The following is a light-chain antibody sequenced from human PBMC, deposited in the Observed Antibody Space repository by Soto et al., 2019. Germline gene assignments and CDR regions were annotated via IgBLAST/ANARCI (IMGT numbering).Light chain of an antibody. J-gene: IGKJ1*01. CDR2: VAS. CDR1: QDISNY. Sequence: DIPMTQSPSSLSASVGDRVTITCRASQDISNYLAWYQQKPGKVPKLLIYVASTLQSGVPSRFSGSGSGTDFTLTISSLQTEDVATYYCQNYNRAPWTFGQGTKVESK. V-gene: IGKV1-27*01. CDR3: QNYNRAPWT.